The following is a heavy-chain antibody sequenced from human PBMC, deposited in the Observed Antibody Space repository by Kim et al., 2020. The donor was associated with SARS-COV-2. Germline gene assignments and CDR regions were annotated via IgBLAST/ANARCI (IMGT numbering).Heavy chain of an antibody. CDR2: IYHSGST. J-gene: IGHJ6*02. D-gene: IGHD2-2*01. CDR3: ESTYCSSTSCYYYYYGMDV. V-gene: IGHV4-4*02. CDR1: GGSISSSNW. Sequence: SETLSLTCAVSGGSISSSNWWSWVRQPPGKGLEWIGEIYHSGSTNYNPSLKSRVTISVDKSKNQFSLKLSSVTAADTAVYYCESTYCSSTSCYYYYYGMDVWGQGTTVTVSS.